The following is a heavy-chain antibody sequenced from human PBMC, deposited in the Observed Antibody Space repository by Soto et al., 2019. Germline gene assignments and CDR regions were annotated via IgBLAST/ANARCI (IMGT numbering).Heavy chain of an antibody. D-gene: IGHD5-12*01. CDR1: GGTFSSYT. CDR3: ATTVATISTDY. Sequence: QVQLVQSGAEVKKPGSSVKVSCKASGGTFSSYTISWVRQAPGQGLEWMGRIIPILGLANYAQKFQGRVTITADKSTSTAYMELSSLRSEDTAVYYCATTVATISTDYWGQGTLVTVSS. J-gene: IGHJ4*02. V-gene: IGHV1-69*02. CDR2: IIPILGLA.